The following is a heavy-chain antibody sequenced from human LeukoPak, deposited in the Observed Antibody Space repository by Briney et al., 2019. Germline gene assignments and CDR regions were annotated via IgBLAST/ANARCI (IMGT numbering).Heavy chain of an antibody. CDR3: ARARITGTTLPVDY. J-gene: IGHJ4*02. Sequence: GRSLRLSCAASGFTFSSYSMNWVRQAPGKGLEGVSTISSSSSYIYYADSVKGRFTISRDNAKNSLYLQMNSLRAEDTAVYYCARARITGTTLPVDYWGQGTLVTVSS. V-gene: IGHV3-21*01. D-gene: IGHD1-20*01. CDR1: GFTFSSYS. CDR2: ISSSSSYI.